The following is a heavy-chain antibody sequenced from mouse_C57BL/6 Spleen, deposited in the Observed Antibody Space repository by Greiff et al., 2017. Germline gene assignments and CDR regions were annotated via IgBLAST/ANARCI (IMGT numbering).Heavy chain of an antibody. CDR2: IDPSDSYT. D-gene: IGHD2-2*01. J-gene: IGHJ1*03. CDR3: AREVTRYFDV. V-gene: IGHV1-69*01. Sequence: QVQLQQPGAELVMPGASVKLSCKASGYTFTSYWMHWVKQRPGQGLEWIGEIDPSDSYTNYNQKFKGKSTLTVDKSSSTAYLQRSSLTSEDSAVYYCAREVTRYFDVWGTGTTVTVSS. CDR1: GYTFTSYW.